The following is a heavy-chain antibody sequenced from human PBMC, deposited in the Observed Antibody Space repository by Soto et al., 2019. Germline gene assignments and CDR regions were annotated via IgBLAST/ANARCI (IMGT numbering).Heavy chain of an antibody. V-gene: IGHV3-23*01. J-gene: IGHJ4*02. Sequence: EVQLLQSGGGLVQPGESLRISCSASGFIFSSYAMSWVRQAPGKGLEWVSTVHGSGDNTYYADSVKARFTISRDNSKNTLYLQMNSLRTEDTAVYYCARCRSSMVDYWGQGTLVTVSS. CDR1: GFIFSSYA. D-gene: IGHD2-15*01. CDR3: ARCRSSMVDY. CDR2: VHGSGDNT.